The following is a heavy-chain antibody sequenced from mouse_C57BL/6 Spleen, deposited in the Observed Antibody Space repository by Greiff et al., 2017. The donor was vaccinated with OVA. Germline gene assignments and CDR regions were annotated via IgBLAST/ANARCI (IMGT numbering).Heavy chain of an antibody. V-gene: IGHV14-1*01. D-gene: IGHD1-1*01. CDR3: TIGYGSSLAWFAY. Sequence: EVQLQQSGAELVRPGASVKLSCTASGFNIKDYYMHWVKQRPEQGLEWIGRIDPEDGDTEYAPKFQGKATMTADTSSNTAYLQLSSLTSEDTAVYYCTIGYGSSLAWFAYWGQGTLVTVSA. CDR1: GFNIKDYY. CDR2: IDPEDGDT. J-gene: IGHJ3*01.